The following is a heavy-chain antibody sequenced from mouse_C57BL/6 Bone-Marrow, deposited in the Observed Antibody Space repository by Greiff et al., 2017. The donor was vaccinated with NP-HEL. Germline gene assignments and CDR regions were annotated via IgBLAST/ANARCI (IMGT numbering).Heavy chain of an antibody. D-gene: IGHD1-1*01. CDR1: GYTFTSYG. V-gene: IGHV1-81*01. CDR2: IYPRSGNT. CDR3: ARSGYYGRGYAMDY. J-gene: IGHJ4*01. Sequence: VKLQESGAELARPGASVKLSCKASGYTFTSYGVSWVKQRTGQGLEWIGEIYPRSGNTYYNEKVKGKATLTADKSSSTAYMELRSLTSEDSAVYFCARSGYYGRGYAMDYWGQGTSVTVSS.